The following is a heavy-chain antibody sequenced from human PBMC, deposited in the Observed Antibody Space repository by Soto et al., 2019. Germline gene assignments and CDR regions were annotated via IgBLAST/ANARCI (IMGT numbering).Heavy chain of an antibody. Sequence: PSETLSLTCAFSGGSIRSGGYSWSWIRQPPGKGLEWIGYIYHSGSTYYNPSLKSRVTISVDTSKNQFSLKLNSVTAADTAVYYCARSTIAPRLFMYPFDYWGQGTLVTVSS. J-gene: IGHJ4*02. D-gene: IGHD6-6*01. V-gene: IGHV4-30-2*01. CDR1: GGSIRSGGYS. CDR3: ARSTIAPRLFMYPFDY. CDR2: IYHSGST.